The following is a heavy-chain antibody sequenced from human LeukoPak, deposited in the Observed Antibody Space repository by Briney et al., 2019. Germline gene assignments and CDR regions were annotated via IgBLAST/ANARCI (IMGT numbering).Heavy chain of an antibody. CDR3: ARADRSSGWYYFDY. D-gene: IGHD6-19*01. CDR2: IYHSGST. J-gene: IGHJ4*02. Sequence: SGTLPLTCAVSGGSISSSNWWSWVRQPPGKGLEWIGEIYHSGSTNYNPSLKSRVTISVDKSKNQFSLKLSSVTAADTAVYYCARADRSSGWYYFDYWGQGTLVTVSS. V-gene: IGHV4-4*02. CDR1: GGSISSSNW.